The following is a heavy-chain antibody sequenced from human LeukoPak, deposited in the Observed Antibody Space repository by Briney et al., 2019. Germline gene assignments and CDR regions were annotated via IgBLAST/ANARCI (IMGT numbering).Heavy chain of an antibody. CDR2: IYTSGST. Sequence: PSETLSLTCTVSGGSIISYYWSWIRQPAGKGLEWIGRIYTSGSTNYNPSLKSRVTISVDTSKNQFSLKLSSVTAADTAVYYCARVSGYGGKAGHYGMDVWGQGTTVTVSS. D-gene: IGHD4-23*01. CDR1: GGSIISYY. J-gene: IGHJ6*02. CDR3: ARVSGYGGKAGHYGMDV. V-gene: IGHV4-4*07.